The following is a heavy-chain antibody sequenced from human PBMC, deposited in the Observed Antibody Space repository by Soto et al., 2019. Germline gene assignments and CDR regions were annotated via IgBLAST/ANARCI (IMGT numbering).Heavy chain of an antibody. V-gene: IGHV3-11*01. CDR1: GFTFSDYY. J-gene: IGHJ6*02. Sequence: PGGSLRLSCAASGFTFSDYYMSWIRQAPGKGLEWISYISGSGSTIYYADSVKGRFTISRDNAKNSLYLQMTSLRAEDTAVYYCAKASPPAYGSGSYPYYGVDAWGQGTTVTVSS. CDR3: AKASPPAYGSGSYPYYGVDA. CDR2: ISGSGSTI. D-gene: IGHD3-10*01.